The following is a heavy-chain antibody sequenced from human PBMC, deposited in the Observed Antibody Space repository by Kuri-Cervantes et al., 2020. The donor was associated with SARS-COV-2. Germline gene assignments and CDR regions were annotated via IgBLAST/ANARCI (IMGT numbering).Heavy chain of an antibody. Sequence: SETRSLTCAVYSGSFSGYYWSWIRQPPGRGLEWIGEIKHSGSTNNNPILKSRVTISVDTSKIQFSLKLGSVTAADTAVYYCARGWYNYYYGMDVWGQGTTVTVSS. CDR1: SGSFSGYY. CDR3: ARGWYNYYYGMDV. CDR2: IKHSGST. J-gene: IGHJ6*02. V-gene: IGHV4-34*01.